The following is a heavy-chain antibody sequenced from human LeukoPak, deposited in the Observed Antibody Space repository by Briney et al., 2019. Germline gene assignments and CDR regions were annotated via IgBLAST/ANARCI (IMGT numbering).Heavy chain of an antibody. V-gene: IGHV3-53*01. J-gene: IGHJ4*02. CDR2: FYVGGAT. CDR1: GFSITNNY. D-gene: IGHD5-24*01. Sequence: PGWSLILSRAVAGFSITNNYMSWVRQAPGKGLEWVSVFYVGGATYYADSVKGRFTISRDNSENTLYLQMKSLRAEDTAVYYCARGDGYNFFDYWGQGTLVTVSS. CDR3: ARGDGYNFFDY.